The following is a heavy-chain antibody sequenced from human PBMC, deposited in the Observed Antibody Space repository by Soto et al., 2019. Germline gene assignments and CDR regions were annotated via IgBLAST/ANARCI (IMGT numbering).Heavy chain of an antibody. CDR2: IGSSNNYI. Sequence: EVHLVESGGGLVKPGGSLRLSCAASGFTFSNYDMNWVRQAPGKGLEWVSSIGSSNNYIHYADSVKGRFTISRENAKNALYLQMNSLRAEDTAVYYCARGYYDSSSYVWGQGTLVTVSS. CDR3: ARGYYDSSSYV. J-gene: IGHJ4*02. D-gene: IGHD3-22*01. CDR1: GFTFSNYD. V-gene: IGHV3-21*01.